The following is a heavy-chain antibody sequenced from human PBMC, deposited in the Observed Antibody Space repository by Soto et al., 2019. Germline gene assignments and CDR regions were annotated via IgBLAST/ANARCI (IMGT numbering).Heavy chain of an antibody. V-gene: IGHV4-30-2*01. J-gene: IGHJ4*02. CDR3: AKDTPRGMVFPIGPFDY. Sequence: SETLSLTCAVSGGSISSGGYSWSWIRQPPGKGLEWIGYIYHSGSTYYNPSLKSRVTISVDRSKNQFSLKLSSVTAADTAVYYCAKDTPRGMVFPIGPFDYWGQGTLVTVSS. D-gene: IGHD2-8*01. CDR2: IYHSGST. CDR1: GGSISSGGYS.